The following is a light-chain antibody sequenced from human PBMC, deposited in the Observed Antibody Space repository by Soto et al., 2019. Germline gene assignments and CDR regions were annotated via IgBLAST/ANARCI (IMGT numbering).Light chain of an antibody. Sequence: IVLTQSPATLSLSPGERATLSCRASQSLINFVAWYQHKPGQPPRLLIYDASKRATGIPTRFSGSGSGTDFTLTISSLQPEDFAVYYCQQRGNWPDAFGQGTRLEIK. V-gene: IGKV3-11*01. CDR3: QQRGNWPDA. J-gene: IGKJ5*01. CDR1: QSLINF. CDR2: DAS.